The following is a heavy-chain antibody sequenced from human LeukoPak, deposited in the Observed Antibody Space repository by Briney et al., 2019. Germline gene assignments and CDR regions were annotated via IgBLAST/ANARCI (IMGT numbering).Heavy chain of an antibody. D-gene: IGHD3-22*01. CDR1: GVSISSGGYY. V-gene: IGHV4-31*03. CDR2: IYYSGST. Sequence: SETLSLTCTVSGVSISSGGYYWSWIRQHPGKGLEWIGYIYYSGSTYYNPSLKSRVTISVDTSKNQFSLKLSSVTAADTAVYYCASAPRYYYDSSGYYEPLVDYWGQGTLVTVSS. CDR3: ASAPRYYYDSSGYYEPLVDY. J-gene: IGHJ4*02.